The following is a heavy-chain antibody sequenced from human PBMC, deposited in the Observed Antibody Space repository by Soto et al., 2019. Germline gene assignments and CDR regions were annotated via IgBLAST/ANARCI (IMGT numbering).Heavy chain of an antibody. CDR2: IWYDGSNK. CDR1: GFTFSSYG. V-gene: IGHV3-33*01. J-gene: IGHJ4*02. Sequence: QVQLVESGGGVVQPGRSLRLSCAASGFTFSSYGMHWVRQAPGKGLEWVAVIWYDGSNKYYADSVKGRFTISRDNSKNTLYLQMNSLRAEDTAVYYCARDRPDPITMVRGVIDYWGQGTLVTVSS. CDR3: ARDRPDPITMVRGVIDY. D-gene: IGHD3-10*01.